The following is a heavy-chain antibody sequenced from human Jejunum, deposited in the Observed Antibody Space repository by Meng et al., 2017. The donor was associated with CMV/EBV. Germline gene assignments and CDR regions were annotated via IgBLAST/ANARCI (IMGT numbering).Heavy chain of an antibody. CDR2: IKHDGSEK. CDR3: ATAPPFDY. V-gene: IGHV3-7*01. CDR1: GFTFSNYW. J-gene: IGHJ4*02. Sequence: SCAASGFTFSNYWVNWVRQAPGKGLEWVANIKHDGSEKYYVDSVEGRFTISIDNAKNSLYLQMNSLRAEDTAVYYCATAPPFDYWGQGTLVTVSS.